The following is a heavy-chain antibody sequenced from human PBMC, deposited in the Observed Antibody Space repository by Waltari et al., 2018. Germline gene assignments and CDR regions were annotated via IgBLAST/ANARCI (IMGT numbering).Heavy chain of an antibody. Sequence: QVQLQESGPGLVEPSGTLSLTCAVSGGYISSHDWWSWVRQPPGKGLEWIAEIHHTGNTNYHPSLKSRGTISVDTSKNQFSLKLTSLTAADTAIYYCARNGYYCIDFWGQGTLVTVSS. CDR3: ARNGYYCIDF. V-gene: IGHV4-4*02. D-gene: IGHD3-22*01. J-gene: IGHJ4*02. CDR1: GGYISSHDW. CDR2: IHHTGNT.